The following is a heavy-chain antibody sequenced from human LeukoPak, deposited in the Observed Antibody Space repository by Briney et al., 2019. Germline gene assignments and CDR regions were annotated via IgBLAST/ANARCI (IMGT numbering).Heavy chain of an antibody. D-gene: IGHD3-10*01. V-gene: IGHV4-59*01. CDR2: MYYSGST. CDR1: GGSISSYY. Sequence: PSETLSLTCTVSGGSISSYYWSWIRQLPGKGLEWIGYMYYSGSTNYNPSLKSRVTISEDTSKNQFSLKLSSVTAADTAVYYCARCGSGSSVYFDYWGQGTLVTVSS. CDR3: ARCGSGSSVYFDY. J-gene: IGHJ4*02.